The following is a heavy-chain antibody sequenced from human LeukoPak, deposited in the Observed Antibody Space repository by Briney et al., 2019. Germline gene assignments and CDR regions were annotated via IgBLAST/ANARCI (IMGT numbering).Heavy chain of an antibody. CDR3: ARNLHTSGWYYFHY. D-gene: IGHD6-19*01. V-gene: IGHV4-61*05. CDR1: GGSISSSSYY. Sequence: SETLSLTCTVSGGSISSSSYYWGWIRQPPGKGLEWIGYMYSSETARYNPSLKSRVTISVETSKNQFSLKVTSVTAADTAVYYCARNLHTSGWYYFHYWGQGTLVTVSS. J-gene: IGHJ4*02. CDR2: MYSSETA.